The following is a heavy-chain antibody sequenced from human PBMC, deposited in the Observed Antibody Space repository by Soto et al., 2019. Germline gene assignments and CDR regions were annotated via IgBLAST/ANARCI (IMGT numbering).Heavy chain of an antibody. CDR3: GRASEGHRHYYDSSGDLP. CDR2: IWYDGSNK. Sequence: GGSLRLSSAASGFPFSSYCMHWVRQAPGKGLERVAVIWYDGSNKYYADSVKGRFTISRDNSKNTLYLHMNSLRAEDTTVYYCGRASEGHRHYYDSSGDLPSGQVTLVTLCS. J-gene: IGHJ5*02. V-gene: IGHV3-33*01. CDR1: GFPFSSYC. D-gene: IGHD3-22*01.